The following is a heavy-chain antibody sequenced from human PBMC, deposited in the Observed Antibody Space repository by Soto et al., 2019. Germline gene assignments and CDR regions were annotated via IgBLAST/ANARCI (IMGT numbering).Heavy chain of an antibody. D-gene: IGHD3-3*01. V-gene: IGHV1-18*01. Sequence: QVQLVQSGAEVKKPGASVKVSCKASGYIFNNYGINWVRQAPGQGLEWMGGISANRTNTKYAQKFQGRVTMTTDTSTNTAHMELRSLRSDDTAIYYCAREPYDAFWTGDSYFDYWGQGTLVTVSS. CDR3: AREPYDAFWTGDSYFDY. CDR1: GYIFNNYG. J-gene: IGHJ4*02. CDR2: ISANRTNT.